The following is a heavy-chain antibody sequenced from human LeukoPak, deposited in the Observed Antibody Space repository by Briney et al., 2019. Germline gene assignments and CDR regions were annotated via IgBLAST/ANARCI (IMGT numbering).Heavy chain of an antibody. CDR2: ISYDGSNK. CDR1: GFTFSSYG. Sequence: GRSLRLSCAAPGFTFSSYGMHWVRQAPGKGLEWVAVISYDGSNKYYADSVKGRFTISRDNSKNTLYLQMNSLRAEDTAVYYCAKTTYYYDSSGYYLDYWGQGTLVTVSS. D-gene: IGHD3-22*01. J-gene: IGHJ4*02. V-gene: IGHV3-30*18. CDR3: AKTTYYYDSSGYYLDY.